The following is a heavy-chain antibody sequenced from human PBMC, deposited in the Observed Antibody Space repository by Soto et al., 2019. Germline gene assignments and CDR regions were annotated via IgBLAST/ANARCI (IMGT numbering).Heavy chain of an antibody. CDR3: ARVGYYYGSGSYYSGAFDI. D-gene: IGHD3-10*01. J-gene: IGHJ3*02. Sequence: GGSLRLSCAASGFTFSSYDMHWVRQATGKGLEWVSAIGTAGDTYYPGSVKGRFTISRENAKNSLYLQMNSLSAGDTAVYYCARVGYYYGSGSYYSGAFDIWGQGTMVTVSS. CDR1: GFTFSSYD. V-gene: IGHV3-13*01. CDR2: IGTAGDT.